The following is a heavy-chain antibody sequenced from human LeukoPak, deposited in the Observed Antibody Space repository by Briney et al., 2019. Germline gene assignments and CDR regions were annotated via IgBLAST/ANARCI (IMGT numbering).Heavy chain of an antibody. Sequence: GGSLRLSCAASGLTFSSYSMNWVRQAPGKGLEWVSYISSTSGAIYYADSVKGRFTISRDNAKNSLYLQMNGLRAEDTAVYYCARVTRERRGYSYGTKSYYFDYWGQGTLVTVSS. CDR2: ISSTSGAI. CDR1: GLTFSSYS. J-gene: IGHJ4*02. D-gene: IGHD5-18*01. V-gene: IGHV3-48*04. CDR3: ARVTRERRGYSYGTKSYYFDY.